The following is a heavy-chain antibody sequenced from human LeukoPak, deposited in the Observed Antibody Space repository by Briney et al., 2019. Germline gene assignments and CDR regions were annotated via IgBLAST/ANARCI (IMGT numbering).Heavy chain of an antibody. V-gene: IGHV4-31*03. D-gene: IGHD3-10*01. CDR1: GGSISSGGYY. CDR3: ARAHIWLGELVRDARWFDP. CDR2: IYYSGST. Sequence: SQTLSLTCTVSGGSISSGGYYWSWIRQHPGKGLEWIGYIYYSGSTYYNPSLKSRVTISVDTSKNQFSLKLSSVTAADTAVYYCARAHIWLGELVRDARWFDPWGQGTLVTVSS. J-gene: IGHJ5*02.